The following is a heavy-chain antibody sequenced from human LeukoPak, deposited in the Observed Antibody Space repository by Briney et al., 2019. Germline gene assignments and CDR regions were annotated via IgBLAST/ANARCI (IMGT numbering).Heavy chain of an antibody. Sequence: ASEKVSCKASGYTCTSFYMHWVRQATGQGLEWMGIINPRGGSATSAQKFQGRVTLTRDTSTSTVYMELSSLRSEDTAVYYCARDYHGSGSLTTFDYWGQGTLVSVSS. CDR3: ARDYHGSGSLTTFDY. V-gene: IGHV1-46*01. CDR2: INPRGGSA. CDR1: GYTCTSFY. D-gene: IGHD3-10*01. J-gene: IGHJ4*02.